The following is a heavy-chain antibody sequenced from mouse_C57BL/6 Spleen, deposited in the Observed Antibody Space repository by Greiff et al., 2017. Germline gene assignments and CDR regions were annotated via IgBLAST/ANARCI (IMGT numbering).Heavy chain of an antibody. J-gene: IGHJ1*01. V-gene: IGHV5-17*01. D-gene: IGHD2-4*01. CDR3: ARIDDYDPTGVDG. Sequence: EVNVVESGGGLVKPGGSLKLSCAASGFTFSDYGMHWVRQAPEKGVEWVAYISSGSSTIYYADTVKGRFTISRDNAKNTLFLQMTSLRSEDTAMYYCARIDDYDPTGVDGWGAGPTVTVSS. CDR2: ISSGSSTI. CDR1: GFTFSDYG.